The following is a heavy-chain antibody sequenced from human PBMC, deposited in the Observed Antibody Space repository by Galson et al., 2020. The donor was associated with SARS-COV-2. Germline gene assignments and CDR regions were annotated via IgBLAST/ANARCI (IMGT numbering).Heavy chain of an antibody. CDR2: ISYTGST. V-gene: IGHV4-39*01. J-gene: IGHJ6*03. CDR1: GGSISTSSAY. CDR3: ARRKYYNYYMDV. Sequence: SATLSLTCTVSGGSISTSSAYWGWIRQPPGKGLEWIGTISYTGSTYYNPSPKSRVFISVDTSKNPFSLTLCSVTAADTGVYYCARRKYYNYYMDVWGKRTTVTISS.